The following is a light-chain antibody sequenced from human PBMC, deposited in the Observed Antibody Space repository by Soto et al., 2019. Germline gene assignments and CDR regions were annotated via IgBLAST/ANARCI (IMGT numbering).Light chain of an antibody. Sequence: EIVLTQSPATLSLSPGERATLSCRASQSVSDYLAWYQQKPGQAPSLLIYGASTRATGIPVRFSGSGSGTEFTLTISSLQSEDFAVYYCQQYSNWPPVTFGGGTKVEIK. V-gene: IGKV3-15*01. CDR3: QQYSNWPPVT. J-gene: IGKJ4*01. CDR2: GAS. CDR1: QSVSDY.